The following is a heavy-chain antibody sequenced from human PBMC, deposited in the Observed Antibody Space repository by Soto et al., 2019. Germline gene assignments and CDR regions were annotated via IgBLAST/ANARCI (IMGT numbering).Heavy chain of an antibody. CDR3: ARDPDTSSSSPDFDY. J-gene: IGHJ4*02. D-gene: IGHD6-6*01. Sequence: PGGSLRLSCAASGFTFSSYAMHWVRQAPGKGLEWVAVIPYDGSNKYYADSVKGRFTISRDNSKNTLYLQMNSLRAEDTAVYYCARDPDTSSSSPDFDYWGQGTLVTVSS. CDR2: IPYDGSNK. CDR1: GFTFSSYA. V-gene: IGHV3-30-3*01.